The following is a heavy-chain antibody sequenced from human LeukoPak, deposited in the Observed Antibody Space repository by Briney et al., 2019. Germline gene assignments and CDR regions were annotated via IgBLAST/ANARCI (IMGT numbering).Heavy chain of an antibody. Sequence: PGGSLRLSCAASGFTFSSYAMSWVRQAPGKGLEWVSAISGSGGSTYYADSVKGRFTISRDNSKNTLYLQMNSLRAEDMAVYYCAKVVAHSPSGDYWGQGTLVTVSS. CDR3: AKVVAHSPSGDY. V-gene: IGHV3-23*01. CDR2: ISGSGGST. D-gene: IGHD2-2*01. CDR1: GFTFSSYA. J-gene: IGHJ4*02.